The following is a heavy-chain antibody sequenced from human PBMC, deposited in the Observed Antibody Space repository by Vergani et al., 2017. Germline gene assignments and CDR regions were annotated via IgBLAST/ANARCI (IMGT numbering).Heavy chain of an antibody. CDR1: GFTFTAHG. V-gene: IGHV3-23*01. D-gene: IGHD3-22*01. CDR3: AGPQGTSAYYYGGFDY. J-gene: IGHJ4*02. Sequence: EVQLLESGGGSAQPGESLRLSCVASGFTFTAHGLNWVRQAPGKGLEWVSGISGQNFRTHYADSVKGRFTISRDISKNTLSLQMNSLTAEDTAIYYCAGPQGTSAYYYGGFDYWGQGILVTVSS. CDR2: ISGQNFRT.